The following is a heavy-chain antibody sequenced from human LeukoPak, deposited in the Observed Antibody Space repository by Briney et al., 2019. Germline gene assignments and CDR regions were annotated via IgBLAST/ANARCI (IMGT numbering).Heavy chain of an antibody. D-gene: IGHD6-19*01. CDR1: GGSISSYY. Sequence: SETLSLTCTVSGGSISSYYWSWIRQPPGKGLEWIGYIYYSGSTYYNPSLKSRVTISVDTSKNRFSLKLSSVTAADTAVYYCARVRGDSSGWYKDYRYFDLWGRGTLVTVSS. V-gene: IGHV4-59*12. CDR2: IYYSGST. J-gene: IGHJ2*01. CDR3: ARVRGDSSGWYKDYRYFDL.